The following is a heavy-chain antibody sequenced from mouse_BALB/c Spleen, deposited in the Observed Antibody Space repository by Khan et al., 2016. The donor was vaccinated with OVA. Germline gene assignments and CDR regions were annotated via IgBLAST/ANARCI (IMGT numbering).Heavy chain of an antibody. Sequence: VQLQQSGAELVKPGASVKLSCTASGFNIKDTYMHWVKQRPEQGLVWFGRIDPASGNIKYDPKFQGKATITADTSSNTAYLQLSSLTSEDTAVYYCVSPNWFAYWGQGTLVTVSA. CDR1: GFNIKDTY. J-gene: IGHJ3*01. CDR3: VSPNWFAY. V-gene: IGHV14-3*02. CDR2: IDPASGNI.